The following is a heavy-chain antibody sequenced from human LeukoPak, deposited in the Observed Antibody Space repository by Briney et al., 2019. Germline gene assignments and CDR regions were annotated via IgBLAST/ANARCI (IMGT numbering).Heavy chain of an antibody. V-gene: IGHV1-8*01. CDR1: GYTFTSYD. CDR3: ARRVGATNYYYYMDV. D-gene: IGHD1-26*01. CDR2: MNLNSGNT. J-gene: IGHJ6*03. Sequence: ASVKVSCKASGYTFTSYDINWVRQATGQGLEWMGWMNLNSGNTGYAQKFQGRVTMTRNTSISTAYMELSSLRSEDTAVYYCARRVGATNYYYYMDVWGKGTTVTVSS.